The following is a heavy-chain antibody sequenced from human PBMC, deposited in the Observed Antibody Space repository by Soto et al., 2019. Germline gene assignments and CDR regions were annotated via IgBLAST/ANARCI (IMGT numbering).Heavy chain of an antibody. Sequence: QITLNESGPTQVKPRQTLTLTCTFSGFSLTTSGVGVGWIRKSPGKAPEWLALIYWDDDKRYSPSLKSRLTITKDTSKKQVVLTMADLDPADTATYYCAHRVLRTVFGLVTTTAIYFDFWGQGTPVAVSS. CDR1: GFSLTTSGVG. CDR3: AHRVLRTVFGLVTTTAIYFDF. CDR2: IYWDDDK. D-gene: IGHD3-3*01. J-gene: IGHJ4*02. V-gene: IGHV2-5*02.